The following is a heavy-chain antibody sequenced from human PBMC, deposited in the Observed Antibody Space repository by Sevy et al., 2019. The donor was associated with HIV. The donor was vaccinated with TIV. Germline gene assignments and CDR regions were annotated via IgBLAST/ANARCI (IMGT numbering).Heavy chain of an antibody. Sequence: SETLSLTCTVSGGSIINYHWNWIRQPPGKGLEWIGYIYYSGTTDYNPSLKSRVTISVDTSKNQFSLKLSSVTAADTAVYYCARLERYNYGSIGYYYGLDVWGQWTTVTVSS. J-gene: IGHJ6*02. CDR1: GGSIINYH. CDR3: ARLERYNYGSIGYYYGLDV. D-gene: IGHD5-18*01. V-gene: IGHV4-59*12. CDR2: IYYSGTT.